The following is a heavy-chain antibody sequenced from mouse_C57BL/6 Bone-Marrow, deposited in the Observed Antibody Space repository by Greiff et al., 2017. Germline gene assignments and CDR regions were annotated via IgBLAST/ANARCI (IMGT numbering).Heavy chain of an antibody. CDR2: IHPSDSDT. Sequence: QVQLQQPGAELAKPGASVKVSCKASGYTFTSYWMHWVKQRPGQGLEWIGRIHPSDSDTKYNHKFKGKATLTVDKSSSTAYMKLSNLTSEDSAVYCFTIALLYYFDYWDQGTTPTVSA. D-gene: IGHD1-3*01. CDR3: TIALLYYFDY. J-gene: IGHJ2*01. V-gene: IGHV1-74*01. CDR1: GYTFTSYW.